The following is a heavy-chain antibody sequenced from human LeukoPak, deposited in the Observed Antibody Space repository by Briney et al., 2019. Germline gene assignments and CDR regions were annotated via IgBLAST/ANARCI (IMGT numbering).Heavy chain of an antibody. CDR2: IIPIFGTA. CDR1: GGTFSSYA. CDR3: ARGPVDYDFWSGPVPPGNNYYYYYGMGV. Sequence: ASVKVSCKASGGTFSSYAISWVRQAPGQGLEWMGGIIPIFGTANYAQKFQGRVTITADESTSTAYMELSSLRSEDTAVYYCARGPVDYDFWSGPVPPGNNYYYYYGMGVWGQGTTVTVSS. J-gene: IGHJ6*02. V-gene: IGHV1-69*01. D-gene: IGHD3-3*01.